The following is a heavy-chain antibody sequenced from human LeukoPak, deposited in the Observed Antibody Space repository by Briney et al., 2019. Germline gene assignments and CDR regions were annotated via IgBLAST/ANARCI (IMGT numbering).Heavy chain of an antibody. CDR3: ARGVRLLWFGELLY. V-gene: IGHV1-18*01. J-gene: IGHJ4*02. CDR1: GYTFTSYG. Sequence: ASVKVSCKASGYTFTSYGISWVRQAPGQGLEWMGWISAYNGNTNYAQKLQGRVTMTTDTSTSTAYMELRSLRSDDTAVYYCARGVRLLWFGELLYWGQGTLVTVSS. D-gene: IGHD3-10*01. CDR2: ISAYNGNT.